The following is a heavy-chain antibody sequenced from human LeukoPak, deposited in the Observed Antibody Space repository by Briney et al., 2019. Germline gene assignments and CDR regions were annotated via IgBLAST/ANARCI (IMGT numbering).Heavy chain of an antibody. CDR3: ARGPKRAVVPAARLFDY. Sequence: ASVKVSCKASGYTFTGYGISWVRQAPGQGLEWMGWISAYNGNTNYAQKLQGRVTMTTDTSTSTAYMELRSLRSDDTAVYYCARGPKRAVVPAARLFDYWGQGTLVTVSS. V-gene: IGHV1-18*01. CDR1: GYTFTGYG. J-gene: IGHJ4*02. D-gene: IGHD2-2*01. CDR2: ISAYNGNT.